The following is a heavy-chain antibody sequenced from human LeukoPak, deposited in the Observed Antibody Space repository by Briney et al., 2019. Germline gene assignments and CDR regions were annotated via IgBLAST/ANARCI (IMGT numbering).Heavy chain of an antibody. Sequence: SQTLSLTCAVPGGSISSGGYSWSWIRQPPGKGLEWIGYIYHSGSTYYNPSLKSRVAISVDRSKNQFSLKLSSVTAADTAVYYCARGVFGDSSGYYPFDYWGQGTLVTVSS. D-gene: IGHD3-22*01. CDR2: IYHSGST. CDR3: ARGVFGDSSGYYPFDY. V-gene: IGHV4-30-2*01. J-gene: IGHJ4*02. CDR1: GGSISSGGYS.